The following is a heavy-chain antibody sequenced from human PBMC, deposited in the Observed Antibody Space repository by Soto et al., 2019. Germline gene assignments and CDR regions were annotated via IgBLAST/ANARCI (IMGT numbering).Heavy chain of an antibody. V-gene: IGHV4-39*01. CDR3: AGGGVCGYACFDY. CDR1: GGSISSSNYY. Sequence: QLQLQESGPGLVKPSETLSLTCTVSGGSISSSNYYWGWIRQPPGKGLEWIGSIHYSGSTYYNPSFKSRITISVDTSRNQFSLKLSSVTAADTAVYYCAGGGVCGYACFDYWGQGTLVTVSS. D-gene: IGHD3-16*01. CDR2: IHYSGST. J-gene: IGHJ4*02.